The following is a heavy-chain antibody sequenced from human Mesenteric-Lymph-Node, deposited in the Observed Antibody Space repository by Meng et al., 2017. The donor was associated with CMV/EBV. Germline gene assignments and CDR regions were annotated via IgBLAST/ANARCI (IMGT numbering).Heavy chain of an antibody. CDR1: GGSFSGYY. Sequence: SETLSLTCAVYGGSFSGYYWSWIRQPPGKGLEWIGEISHSGTTKYNPSLKSRVTISIDKTRNHFSLKLTSVTAADTGVYFCARSPGWWYLDYWGQGSLVTVSS. V-gene: IGHV4-34*01. J-gene: IGHJ4*02. CDR2: ISHSGTT. CDR3: ARSPGWWYLDY. D-gene: IGHD2-15*01.